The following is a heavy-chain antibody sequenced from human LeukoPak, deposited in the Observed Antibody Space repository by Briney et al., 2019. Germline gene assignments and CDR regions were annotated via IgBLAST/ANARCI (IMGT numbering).Heavy chain of an antibody. Sequence: KPSETLSLTCSVCGVSISGHYWSWIRLPPGKGLEWIGYISHSGDTRYSPSLKSRVTISLDTSKNQFSLTLNSVTAADTAVYYCARQPISGWDFDYWGQGTLVTVSS. J-gene: IGHJ4*02. CDR1: GVSISGHY. CDR3: ARQPISGWDFDY. CDR2: ISHSGDT. V-gene: IGHV4-59*08. D-gene: IGHD6-19*01.